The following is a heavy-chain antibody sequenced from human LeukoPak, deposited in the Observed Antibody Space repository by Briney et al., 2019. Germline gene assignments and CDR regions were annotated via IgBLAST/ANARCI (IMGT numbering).Heavy chain of an antibody. J-gene: IGHJ4*02. V-gene: IGHV3-74*01. CDR1: GFSFSNYW. CDR3: AKGPNYFDS. Sequence: PGGSLRLSCAASGFSFSNYWMHWVRQAPGKGLVWVTRMNSDGSATYYADSVQGRFTISRYNAENTLYLQMNRLRAEDTAMYFCAKGPNYFDSWGQGALVTASS. CDR2: MNSDGSAT.